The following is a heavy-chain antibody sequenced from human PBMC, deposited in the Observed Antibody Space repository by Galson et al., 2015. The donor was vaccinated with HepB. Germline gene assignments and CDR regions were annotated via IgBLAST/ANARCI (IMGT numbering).Heavy chain of an antibody. D-gene: IGHD3-10*01. Sequence: SLRLSCAASGFVFSEYGMHWVRQPPGKALEWVAVVAHDGTVPYYADSVKGRFTVSRDNSKNTMYLQLNSPRPEDAGLYYCAKETGPRDSPWYFDLWCRGTLVTVSS. J-gene: IGHJ2*01. V-gene: IGHV3-30*18. CDR2: VAHDGTVP. CDR3: AKETGPRDSPWYFDL. CDR1: GFVFSEYG.